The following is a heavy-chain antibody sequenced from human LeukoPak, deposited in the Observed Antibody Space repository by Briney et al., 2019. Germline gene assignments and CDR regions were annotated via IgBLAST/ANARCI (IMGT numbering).Heavy chain of an antibody. D-gene: IGHD2-21*02. CDR3: ARVVRGVVTSDWFDP. CDR2: VASSGTS. V-gene: IGHV4-59*01. CDR1: GDSLNTYY. J-gene: IGHJ5*02. Sequence: PSETLSLTCTVSGDSLNTYYWAWIRQTPGKELEWIAFVASSGTSKYNPSLKSRVSISIDPSKNQVSLALTSVTPADTAVYYCARVVRGVVTSDWFDPWGQGTLVSVSS.